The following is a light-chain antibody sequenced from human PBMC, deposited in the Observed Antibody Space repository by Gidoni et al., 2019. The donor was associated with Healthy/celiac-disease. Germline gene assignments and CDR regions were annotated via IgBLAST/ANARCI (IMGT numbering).Light chain of an antibody. CDR3: QQYGSSPGWT. J-gene: IGKJ1*01. Sequence: EIVLTQSPGTLSLSPGERATLSCRASQRVRSSYLAWYQQKPGQAPRLLIYGASSRATGIPDRVSGSGSGTDFTLTISRLEPEDFAVYYCQQYGSSPGWTFXQXTKVXIK. V-gene: IGKV3-20*01. CDR2: GAS. CDR1: QRVRSSY.